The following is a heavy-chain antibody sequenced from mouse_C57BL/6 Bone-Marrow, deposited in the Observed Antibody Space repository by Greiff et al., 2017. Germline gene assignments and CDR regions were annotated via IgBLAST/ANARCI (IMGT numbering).Heavy chain of an antibody. CDR2: ISGGGGNP. D-gene: IGHD2-4*01. CDR1: GFTFSSYT. Sequence: EVMLVESGGGLVKPGGSLKLSCAASGFTFSSYTMSWVRQTPEKRLEWVATISGGGGNPYYPDRVKGRFPISRDNAKNTLYLQMRSLRSEDTALYYCARHRGYYDYDDGFAYWGQGTLVTVSA. J-gene: IGHJ3*01. CDR3: ARHRGYYDYDDGFAY. V-gene: IGHV5-9*01.